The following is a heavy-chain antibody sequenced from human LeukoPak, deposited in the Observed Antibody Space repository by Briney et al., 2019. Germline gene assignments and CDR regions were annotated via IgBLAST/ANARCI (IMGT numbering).Heavy chain of an antibody. V-gene: IGHV3-23*01. CDR2: ITASGDST. J-gene: IGHJ4*02. CDR1: GFPFSSYP. CDR3: ARGWAAIPD. D-gene: IGHD2-21*02. Sequence: GGSLRLSCAGSGFPFSSYPISWVRQPPGKGLEWVSAITASGDSTYPADSVKGRFIISRDNAKNSLFLQMSSLRDEDTALYYCARGWAAIPDWGQGTLVTVSS.